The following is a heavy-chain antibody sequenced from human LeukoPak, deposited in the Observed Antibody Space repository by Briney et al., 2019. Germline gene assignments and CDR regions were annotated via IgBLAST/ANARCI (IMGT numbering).Heavy chain of an antibody. D-gene: IGHD4-17*01. CDR2: IKRDGSEK. CDR3: ARGEDGDYYFQH. V-gene: IGHV3-7*02. J-gene: IGHJ1*01. Sequence: GGSLRLSCAASGFTFSSYWMSWVRQAPGKGLEWVANIKRDGSEKYYVDSVKGRFTISRDNAKNSLYLQMNSLRAEEAAVYYCARGEDGDYYFQHWGQGTLVTVSS. CDR1: GFTFSSYW.